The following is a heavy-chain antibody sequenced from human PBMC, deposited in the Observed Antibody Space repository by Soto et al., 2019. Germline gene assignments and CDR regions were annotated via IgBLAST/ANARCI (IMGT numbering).Heavy chain of an antibody. V-gene: IGHV3-33*01. CDR1: GFTFSSYG. Sequence: QVQLVESGGGVLQPGRSLRLSCAASGFTFSSYGMHWVRQAPGTGLEWVAVIWYDGSNKYYADSVKGRFTISRDNSKNTLYLQMNSLRAEDTAVYYCARDRGSGWYGPIDYWGQGTVVTVSS. J-gene: IGHJ4*02. D-gene: IGHD6-19*01. CDR3: ARDRGSGWYGPIDY. CDR2: IWYDGSNK.